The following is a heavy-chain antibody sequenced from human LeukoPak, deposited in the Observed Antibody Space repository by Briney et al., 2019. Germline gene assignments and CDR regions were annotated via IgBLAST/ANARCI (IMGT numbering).Heavy chain of an antibody. J-gene: IGHJ4*02. D-gene: IGHD3-16*02. CDR3: ARVWGSYRYPDY. V-gene: IGHV1-69*13. Sequence: GASVKVSCKASGGTFSSYAISWVRQAPGQGLEWMGGIIPIFGTANYAQKFQGRVTITADESTSTAYMELSSLRSEDTAVYYCARVWGSYRYPDYWGQGTLVTVSS. CDR1: GGTFSSYA. CDR2: IIPIFGTA.